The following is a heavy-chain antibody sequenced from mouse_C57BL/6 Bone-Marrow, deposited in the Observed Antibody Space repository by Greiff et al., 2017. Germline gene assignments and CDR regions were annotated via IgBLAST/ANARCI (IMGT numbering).Heavy chain of an antibody. CDR2: ISSGSSTI. Sequence: EVKLVESGGGLVKPGGSLKLSCAASGFTFSDYGMHWVRQAPEKGLEWVAYISSGSSTIYYADTVKGRFTIARDNAKNTLFLQMTSLRSEDTAMYYWARPGTTVVATDAMDYWGQGTSVTVSS. J-gene: IGHJ4*01. CDR1: GFTFSDYG. D-gene: IGHD1-1*01. CDR3: ARPGTTVVATDAMDY. V-gene: IGHV5-17*01.